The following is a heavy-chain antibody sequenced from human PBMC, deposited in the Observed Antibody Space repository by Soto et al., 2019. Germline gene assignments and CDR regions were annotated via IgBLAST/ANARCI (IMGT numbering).Heavy chain of an antibody. CDR1: GFTFSSYS. V-gene: IGHV3-21*01. D-gene: IGHD2-15*01. CDR3: AREIVVVVAATLYYYYGMDV. J-gene: IGHJ6*02. Sequence: EVQLVESGGGLVKPGGSLRLSCAASGFTFSSYSMNWVRQAPGKGLEWVSSISSSSSYIYYADSVKGRFTISRDNAKNSLYLQMNSLRAEDTAVYYCAREIVVVVAATLYYYYGMDVWGQGTTVTVSS. CDR2: ISSSSSYI.